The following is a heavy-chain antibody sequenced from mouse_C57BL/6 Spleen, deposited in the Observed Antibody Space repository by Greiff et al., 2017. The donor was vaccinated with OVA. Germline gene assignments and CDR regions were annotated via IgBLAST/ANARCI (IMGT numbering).Heavy chain of an antibody. CDR1: GYTFTNYW. J-gene: IGHJ1*03. Sequence: QVQLKESGAELVRPGTSVKMSCKASGYTFTNYWIGWAKQRPGHGLEWIGDIYPGGGYTNYNEKFKGKATLTADKSSSTAYMQCSSLTSEDSAIYYCARITSGYFDVWGTGTTVTVSS. V-gene: IGHV1-63*01. CDR2: IYPGGGYT. CDR3: ARITSGYFDV. D-gene: IGHD1-3*01.